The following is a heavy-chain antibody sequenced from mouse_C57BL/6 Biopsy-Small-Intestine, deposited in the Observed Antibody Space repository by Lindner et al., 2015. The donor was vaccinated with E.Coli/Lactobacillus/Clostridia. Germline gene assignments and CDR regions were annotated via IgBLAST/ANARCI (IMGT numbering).Heavy chain of an antibody. D-gene: IGHD1-1*01. V-gene: IGHV1-81*01. J-gene: IGHJ4*01. CDR1: GYTFTSYD. Sequence: SVKVSCKASGYTFTSYDINWVRQATGQGLEWMGWMNPYSGNTGYAQKFQGRVTMTRHTSISTAYMELSSLRSEDTAVYYCARGRGYSGYDYSNFDFWGQGTLVTVSS. CDR2: MNPYSGNT. CDR3: ARGRGYSGYDYSNFDF.